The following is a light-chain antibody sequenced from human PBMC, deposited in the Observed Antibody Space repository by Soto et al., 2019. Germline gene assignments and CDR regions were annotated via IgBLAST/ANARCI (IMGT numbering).Light chain of an antibody. CDR1: QSVLYSSNNKNY. J-gene: IGKJ4*01. V-gene: IGKV4-1*01. Sequence: DIVMTQSPDSLAVSLGERATINCKSSQSVLYSSNNKNYLAWYQQKPGQPPKLLIYWASTRESGVPDRFSGSGSGTDFPLTISSLQAEDVAVYYCQQYYITPPTTFGGGTKVEIK. CDR3: QQYYITPPTT. CDR2: WAS.